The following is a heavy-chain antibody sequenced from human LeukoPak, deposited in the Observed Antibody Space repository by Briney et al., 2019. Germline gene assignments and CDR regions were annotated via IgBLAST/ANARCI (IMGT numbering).Heavy chain of an antibody. CDR1: GGSITRGNSHY. CDR3: ARHTYCTNGICHNGQGEYYYYMDV. D-gene: IGHD2-8*01. Sequence: SSETLSLTCTVSGGSITRGNSHYWGWIRQPPGKGLEWIGIVYYNGGTYYNPSLKSRVTISVDTSKNQFSLKLSSVTAADTAVYYCARHTYCTNGICHNGQGEYYYYMDVWGKGTTVTVSS. V-gene: IGHV4-39*01. J-gene: IGHJ6*03. CDR2: VYYNGGT.